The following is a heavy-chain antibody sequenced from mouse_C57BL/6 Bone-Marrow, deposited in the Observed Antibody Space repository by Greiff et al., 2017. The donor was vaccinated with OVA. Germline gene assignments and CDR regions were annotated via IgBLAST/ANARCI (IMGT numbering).Heavy chain of an antibody. Sequence: QVHVKQSGAELVKPGASVKLSCKASGYTFTSYWMHWVKQRPGQGLEWIGMIHPNSGSTNYNEKFKSKATLTVDKSSSTAYMQLSSLTSEDSAVYYCARSGIATGYFDVWGTGTTVTVSS. V-gene: IGHV1-64*01. D-gene: IGHD1-1*01. CDR1: GYTFTSYW. CDR2: IHPNSGST. J-gene: IGHJ1*03. CDR3: ARSGIATGYFDV.